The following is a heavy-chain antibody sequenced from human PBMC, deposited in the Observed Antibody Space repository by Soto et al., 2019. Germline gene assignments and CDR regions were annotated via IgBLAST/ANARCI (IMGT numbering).Heavy chain of an antibody. Sequence: ASVKVSCKASGYAFTSCGIHWVRQAPGQRLEWMGWINAANGDTKYSPSFQCIVTITGDTSASTAYMELSSLRSEDTAVYYCVRRHVSATGIDWFDPGGQGTLVTFSS. CDR3: VRRHVSATGIDWFDP. CDR1: GYAFTSCG. D-gene: IGHD6-13*01. V-gene: IGHV1-3*01. J-gene: IGHJ5*02. CDR2: INAANGDT.